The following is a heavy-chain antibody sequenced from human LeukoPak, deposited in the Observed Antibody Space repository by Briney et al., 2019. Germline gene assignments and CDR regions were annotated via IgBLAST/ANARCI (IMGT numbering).Heavy chain of an antibody. CDR3: ARVGYSYAEYYYYYYMDV. J-gene: IGHJ6*03. CDR2: ISAYNGNT. D-gene: IGHD5-18*01. CDR1: GYTFTSYA. Sequence: ASVKVSCKASGYTFTSYAMNWVRQAPGQGLEWMGWISAYNGNTNYAQKLQGRVTMTTDTSTSTAYMELRSLRSDDTAVYYCARVGYSYAEYYYYYYMDVWGKGTTVTISS. V-gene: IGHV1-18*01.